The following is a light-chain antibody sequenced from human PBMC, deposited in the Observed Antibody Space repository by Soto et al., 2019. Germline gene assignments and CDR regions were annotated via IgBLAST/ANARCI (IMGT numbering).Light chain of an antibody. CDR1: QSIALS. J-gene: IGKJ5*01. V-gene: IGKV1-39*01. CDR3: QQSFRSPIT. Sequence: DIQMTQSTSSLSASVGDTVTMTCRASQSIALSVNWYQQKPGKAPKLLIYVAFTLESGVPSRFSGSGSGTEFTLTIRSLQPEDFATYYCQQSFRSPITFGQGTRLENK. CDR2: VAF.